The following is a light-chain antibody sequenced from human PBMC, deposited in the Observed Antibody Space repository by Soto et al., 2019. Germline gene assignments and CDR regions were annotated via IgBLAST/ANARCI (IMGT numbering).Light chain of an antibody. Sequence: QSALTQPASVSGSPGQSITISCTGTSSDVGAYNYVSWYQQHPGKAPKHMIFEVSDRPSGVSNRFSGSKSGNTASLTISGLQAEDEADYYCSSYTSSNTLVVGGGTKLTVL. V-gene: IGLV2-14*01. CDR3: SSYTSSNTLV. CDR1: SSDVGAYNY. CDR2: EVS. J-gene: IGLJ2*01.